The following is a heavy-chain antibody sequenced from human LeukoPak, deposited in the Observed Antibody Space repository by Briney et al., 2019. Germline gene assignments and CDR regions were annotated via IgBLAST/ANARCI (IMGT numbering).Heavy chain of an antibody. CDR3: ARLKVGAYFEL. CDR2: VYNSGDT. Sequence: PSETLSLTCTVSGGSTSSDYWSWIRQSPGKGLEWVGYVYNSGDTGKNPSLKSRVTILLDTSKNQCSLKLTSVSAADTAVYYCARLKVGAYFELWGRGTLVTVSS. CDR1: GGSTSSDY. V-gene: IGHV4-59*08. J-gene: IGHJ2*01. D-gene: IGHD3-16*01.